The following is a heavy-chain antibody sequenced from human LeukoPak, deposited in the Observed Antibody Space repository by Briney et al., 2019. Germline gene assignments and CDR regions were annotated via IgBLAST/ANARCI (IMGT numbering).Heavy chain of an antibody. D-gene: IGHD5-18*01. V-gene: IGHV3-7*01. CDR3: ARGLWSDWFDY. J-gene: IGHJ4*02. CDR2: IKEDGSEK. Sequence: GGSLRLSCAASGFTFSTYWMTWVRQAPGKGLEWVANIKEDGSEKYYVDSVKGRFTISRDNAKNSLYLQMNSLRAEDTAVYYCARGLWSDWFDYWGQGTLVTVSS. CDR1: GFTFSTYW.